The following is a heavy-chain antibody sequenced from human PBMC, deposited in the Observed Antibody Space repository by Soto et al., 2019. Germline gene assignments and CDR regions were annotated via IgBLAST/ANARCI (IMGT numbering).Heavy chain of an antibody. CDR3: AKGTGGYKHREFHS. CDR2: ISWNGNGI. D-gene: IGHD2-2*02. V-gene: IGHV3-9*01. CDR1: GFNFENFA. J-gene: IGHJ5*01. Sequence: EVQLVESGGGLVQPGRSMRLSCTGSGFNFENFALHWVRQRPGKRLEWVSGISWNGNGIAYAYLVKGRFTISRDNAKNSLYLHMGSLTSEDSALYYCAKGTGGYKHREFHSWGQGSLVIVSS.